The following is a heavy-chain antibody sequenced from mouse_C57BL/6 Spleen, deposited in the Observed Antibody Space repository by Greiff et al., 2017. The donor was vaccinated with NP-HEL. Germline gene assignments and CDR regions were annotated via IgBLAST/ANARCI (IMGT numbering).Heavy chain of an antibody. Sequence: QVQLQQPGAELVKPGASVKLSCKASGYTFPSYWMQWVKQRPGQGLEWIGEIDPSDSYTNYNQKFKGKATLTVDTSSSTAYMQLSSLTSEDSAVYYCARSVFDYYGSSRAMDYWGQGTSVTVSS. J-gene: IGHJ4*01. CDR2: IDPSDSYT. CDR3: ARSVFDYYGSSRAMDY. D-gene: IGHD1-1*01. V-gene: IGHV1-50*01. CDR1: GYTFPSYW.